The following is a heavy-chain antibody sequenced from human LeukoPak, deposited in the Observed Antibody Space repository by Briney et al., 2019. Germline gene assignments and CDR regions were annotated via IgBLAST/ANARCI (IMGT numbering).Heavy chain of an antibody. CDR1: GFTFSSYS. J-gene: IGHJ3*02. Sequence: PGGSLRLSCAASGFTFSSYSMNWVRQAPGKGLEWVSSISSSSSYIYYADSVKGRFTISRDNAKNSLYLQMNSLRAEDTAVYYCARDSTDYYDSSGYPPDAFDIWGQGTMVTVSS. CDR3: ARDSTDYYDSSGYPPDAFDI. V-gene: IGHV3-21*01. CDR2: ISSSSSYI. D-gene: IGHD3-22*01.